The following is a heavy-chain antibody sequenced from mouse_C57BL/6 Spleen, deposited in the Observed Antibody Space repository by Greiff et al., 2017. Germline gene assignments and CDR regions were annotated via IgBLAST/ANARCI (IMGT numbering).Heavy chain of an antibody. V-gene: IGHV1-4*01. CDR3: ARGGGSSYWYFDV. D-gene: IGHD1-1*01. Sequence: QVQLTESGAELARPGASVKMSCKASGYTFTSYTMHWVKQRPGQGLEWIGYINPSSGYTKYNQKFKDKATLTADKSSSTAYMQLSSLTSEDSAVYYCARGGGSSYWYFDVWGTGTTVTVSS. CDR1: GYTFTSYT. J-gene: IGHJ1*03. CDR2: INPSSGYT.